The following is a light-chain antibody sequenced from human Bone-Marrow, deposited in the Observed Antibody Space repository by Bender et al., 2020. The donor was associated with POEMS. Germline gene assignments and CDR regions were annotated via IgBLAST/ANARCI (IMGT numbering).Light chain of an antibody. CDR2: QDT. Sequence: SYEVTQPPSVSVSPGQTASITCSGDDLGDKYVAWYQQKPGQSPVLVIYQDTKRPSGIPERFSGSNSGNTATLTISGTQAMDEADYYGQAWDTYSLRFGGGTKLTV. CDR1: DLGDKY. J-gene: IGLJ2*01. V-gene: IGLV3-1*01. CDR3: QAWDTYSLR.